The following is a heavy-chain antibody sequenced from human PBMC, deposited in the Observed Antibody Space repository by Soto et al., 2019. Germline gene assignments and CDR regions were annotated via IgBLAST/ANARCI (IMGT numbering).Heavy chain of an antibody. Sequence: EVQLLESGGGLVQPGGSLRLSCAASGFTFSSYAMSWVRQAPGKGLEWDSVISGSGGSTYYANSVKGRVTIARDNSSNTVYLQMNSMRGEDTAVYYCAKRSSGWYFDLWGRGTLVTVSS. V-gene: IGHV3-23*01. J-gene: IGHJ2*01. CDR2: ISGSGGST. D-gene: IGHD6-19*01. CDR3: AKRSSGWYFDL. CDR1: GFTFSSYA.